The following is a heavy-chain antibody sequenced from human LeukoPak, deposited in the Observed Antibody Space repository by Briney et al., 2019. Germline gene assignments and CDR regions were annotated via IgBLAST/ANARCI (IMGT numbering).Heavy chain of an antibody. CDR3: ARSSYSSSWTGWFDP. CDR2: IWYDGSNK. J-gene: IGHJ5*02. D-gene: IGHD6-13*01. Sequence: GGSLRLSCAASGFTFSSYGMHWVRQAPGKGLEWVAVIWYDGSNKYYADSVKGRFTISRDNSKNTLYLQMNSLGAEDTAVYYCARSSYSSSWTGWFDPWGQGTLVTVPS. V-gene: IGHV3-33*01. CDR1: GFTFSSYG.